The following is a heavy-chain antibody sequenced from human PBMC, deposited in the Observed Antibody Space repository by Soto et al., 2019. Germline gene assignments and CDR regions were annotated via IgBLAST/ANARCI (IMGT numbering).Heavy chain of an antibody. J-gene: IGHJ6*03. V-gene: IGHV1-18*01. CDR2: ISAYNGNT. CDR1: GYTFTSYG. Sequence: ASVKVSCKASGYTFTSYGISWVRQAPGQGLEWMGWISAYNGNTNYTQKLQGRVTMTTDTSTSTAYMELRSLRSDDTAVYYCARDYIAAAGNGYYMDVWGKGTTVTVSS. D-gene: IGHD6-13*01. CDR3: ARDYIAAAGNGYYMDV.